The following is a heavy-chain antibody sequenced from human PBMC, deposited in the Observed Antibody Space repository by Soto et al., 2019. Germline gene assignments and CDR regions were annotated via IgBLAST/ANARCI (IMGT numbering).Heavy chain of an antibody. Sequence: SETLSLTCAVSSGSISSSNWWSWVRQPPGKGLEWIGEIYHSGSTNYNPSLKSRVTISVDKSKNQFSLKLSSVTAADTAVYYCARGVTYYDILTGYYRGDSAFDIWGQGTMVT. CDR1: SGSISSSNW. CDR3: ARGVTYYDILTGYYRGDSAFDI. D-gene: IGHD3-9*01. J-gene: IGHJ3*02. CDR2: IYHSGST. V-gene: IGHV4-4*02.